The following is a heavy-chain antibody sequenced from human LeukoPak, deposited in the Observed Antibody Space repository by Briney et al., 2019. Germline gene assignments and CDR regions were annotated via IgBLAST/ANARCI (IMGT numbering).Heavy chain of an antibody. CDR1: ALTVSSNH. CDR2: IYSGGST. V-gene: IGHV3-53*01. D-gene: IGHD2-15*01. J-gene: IGHJ1*01. CDR3: ASGYCSGGSCYSVYFQH. Sequence: GGSLRLSCAASALTVSSNHMSWVRQAPGKGLEWVSVIYSGGSTYYADSVKGRFTISRDNSKNTLYLQMNSLRAEDTAVYYCASGYCSGGSCYSVYFQHWGQGTLVTVSS.